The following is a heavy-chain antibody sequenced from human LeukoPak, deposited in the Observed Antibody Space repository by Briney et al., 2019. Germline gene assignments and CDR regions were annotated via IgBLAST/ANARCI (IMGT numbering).Heavy chain of an antibody. J-gene: IGHJ3*02. Sequence: GGSLRLSCAASGFTFSSYSMNWVRQAPGKGLEWVSSISSSSSYIYYADSVKGRFTISRDNAKNSLYLQMNSLRAENTAVYYCARFGVVVPAADDAFDIWGQGTMVTVSS. CDR1: GFTFSSYS. D-gene: IGHD2-2*01. CDR3: ARFGVVVPAADDAFDI. V-gene: IGHV3-21*01. CDR2: ISSSSSYI.